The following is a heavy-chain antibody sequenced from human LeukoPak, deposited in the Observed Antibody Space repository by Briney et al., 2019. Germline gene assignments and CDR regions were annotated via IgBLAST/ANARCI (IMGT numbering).Heavy chain of an antibody. CDR2: VTSRGVGT. J-gene: IGHJ4*01. V-gene: IGHV3-23*01. Sequence: GGSLRLSCTDSGFTFSSYALAWVRQAPGKGLEWVAAVTSRGVGTHYADSVKGRFTISRDNAKNTIYLQMNSLRAEDTAIYYCGSDPNGDYVGALGYWGRGTLVTVSS. D-gene: IGHD4-17*01. CDR1: GFTFSSYA. CDR3: GSDPNGDYVGALGY.